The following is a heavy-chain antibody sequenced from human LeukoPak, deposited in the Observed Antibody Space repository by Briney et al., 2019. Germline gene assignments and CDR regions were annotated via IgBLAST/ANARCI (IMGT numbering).Heavy chain of an antibody. Sequence: PGGSLRLSCAASGFTVSTNYMSWVRQAPGKGLEWVSVIYSGGSTYYADSVKGRFTISRDNSKNTLYLQMNSLRAEDTAVYYCARDSSGYYSNYYYYYMDVWGKGTTVTISS. CDR3: ARDSSGYYSNYYYYYMDV. CDR2: IYSGGST. D-gene: IGHD3-22*01. CDR1: GFTVSTNY. V-gene: IGHV3-66*01. J-gene: IGHJ6*03.